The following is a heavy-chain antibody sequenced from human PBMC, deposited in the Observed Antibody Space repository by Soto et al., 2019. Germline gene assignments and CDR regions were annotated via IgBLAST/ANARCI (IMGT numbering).Heavy chain of an antibody. CDR3: AITYCRDNSCPRDFDF. V-gene: IGHV1-69*02. D-gene: IGHD2-21*01. Sequence: QVQVVQSGAEVKKPASSVKVSCKPSGGTFNTYTVNWVRLAPGHGLEWMGRFIPILDMANYAQKFQDRVTITADRSTFTASMELNSLTSDDTAVYYCAITYCRDNSCPRDFDFWGPGTRVTVSS. CDR1: GGTFNTYT. J-gene: IGHJ4*02. CDR2: FIPILDMA.